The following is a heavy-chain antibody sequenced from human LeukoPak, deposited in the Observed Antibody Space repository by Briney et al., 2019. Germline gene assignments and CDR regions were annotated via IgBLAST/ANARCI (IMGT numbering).Heavy chain of an antibody. CDR3: ARVLRDWYFDL. CDR2: TNPNRGGT. J-gene: IGHJ2*01. Sequence: ASVKDSCKASGYTFTGYYIHWVRQAPGQGREGMGCTNPNRGGTKYAQKLQGRVTMTRDTPRSTAYMELSRLTSDDTAVFYCARVLRDWYFDLWGRRTLVTVSS. V-gene: IGHV1-2*02. CDR1: GYTFTGYY.